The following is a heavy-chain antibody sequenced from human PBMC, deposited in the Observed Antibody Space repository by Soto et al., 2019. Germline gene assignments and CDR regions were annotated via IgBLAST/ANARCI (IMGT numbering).Heavy chain of an antibody. Sequence: QVQLVESGGGVVQPGRSLRLSCAASGFTFSSYAMHWVRQAPGKGLEWVAVISYDGSNKYYADSVKGRFTISRDNSKNTLYLQMNSLRAEDTAVYYCAREGGSYHYFDYWGQGTLVTVSS. CDR1: GFTFSSYA. CDR2: ISYDGSNK. V-gene: IGHV3-30-3*01. J-gene: IGHJ4*02. CDR3: AREGGSYHYFDY. D-gene: IGHD1-26*01.